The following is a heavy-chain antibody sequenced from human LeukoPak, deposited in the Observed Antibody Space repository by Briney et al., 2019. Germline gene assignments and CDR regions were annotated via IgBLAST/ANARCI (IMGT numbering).Heavy chain of an antibody. CDR2: ISYDGSNK. CDR1: GFTFSSYA. J-gene: IGHJ4*02. CDR3: ARDPDSYFDY. V-gene: IGHV3-30-3*01. Sequence: GGSLRLSCAASGFTFSSYAMHWVRQAPGKGLEWVAVISYDGSNKYYADSVKGRFTISRDNSKNTLYLQMNSLRAEDTAVYYCARDPDSYFDYWGQGTLVTVSS.